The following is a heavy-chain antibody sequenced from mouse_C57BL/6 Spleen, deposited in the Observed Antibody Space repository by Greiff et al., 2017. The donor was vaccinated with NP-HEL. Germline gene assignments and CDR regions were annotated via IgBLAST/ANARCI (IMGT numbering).Heavy chain of an antibody. CDR3: ASHFITTMDY. V-gene: IGHV1-80*01. Sequence: VQGVESGAELVKPGASVKISCKAPGYAFSSYWMNWVKQRPGKGLEWIGQIYPGDGDTNYNGKFKGKATLTADKSSSTAYMQLSSLTSEDSAVYFCASHFITTMDYWGQGTSVTVSS. D-gene: IGHD1-1*01. CDR2: IYPGDGDT. CDR1: GYAFSSYW. J-gene: IGHJ4*01.